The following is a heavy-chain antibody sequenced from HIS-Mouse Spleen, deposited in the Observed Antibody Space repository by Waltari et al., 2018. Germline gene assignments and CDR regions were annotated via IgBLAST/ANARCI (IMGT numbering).Heavy chain of an antibody. Sequence: QLQLQESGPGLVKPSETLSLTCTVSGGSISSSSYYWGWIRQPRGKGLEWIGSIYYSGSTYSNPSLTGRFTISVDTSTIQFSLKLSSVTAADTAVYYCAREIPYSSSWYDWYFDLWGRGTLVTVSS. V-gene: IGHV4-39*07. CDR2: IYYSGST. J-gene: IGHJ2*01. CDR3: AREIPYSSSWYDWYFDL. D-gene: IGHD6-13*01. CDR1: GGSISSSSYY.